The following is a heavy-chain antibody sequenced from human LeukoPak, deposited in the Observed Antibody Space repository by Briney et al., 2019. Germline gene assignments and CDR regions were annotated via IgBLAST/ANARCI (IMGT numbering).Heavy chain of an antibody. J-gene: IGHJ4*02. CDR1: GGSISGYS. V-gene: IGHV4-59*01. CDR3: ARDGRAGSLFAY. Sequence: PWETLSLTCPVSGGSISGYSWSWIRQPPGKGLEWVGYISYSGGTNYNPYVKSRVTISVVTSTNQFSLKLSSVTAADTAIYYCARDGRAGSLFAYWGQGTLVTVSS. CDR2: ISYSGGT. D-gene: IGHD6-19*01.